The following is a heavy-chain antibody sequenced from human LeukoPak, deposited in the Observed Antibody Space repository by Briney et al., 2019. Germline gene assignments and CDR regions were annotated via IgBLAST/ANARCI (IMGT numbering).Heavy chain of an antibody. CDR3: ATGDYGDPPLNF. J-gene: IGHJ4*02. CDR1: GYTFTGYY. Sequence: ASVKVSCKASGYTFTGYYMHWVRQAPGQGLEWMGWINPNSDGTNYAQKFQGRVTMTRDTSISTAYMELSRLRSDDTAVYYCATGDYGDPPLNFWGQGTLVTVSS. V-gene: IGHV1-2*02. D-gene: IGHD4-17*01. CDR2: INPNSDGT.